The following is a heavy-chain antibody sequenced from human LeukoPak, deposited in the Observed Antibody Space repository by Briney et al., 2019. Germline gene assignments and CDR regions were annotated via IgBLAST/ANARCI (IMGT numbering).Heavy chain of an antibody. J-gene: IGHJ6*03. V-gene: IGHV3-21*01. CDR1: GFTFSSYS. CDR3: ARDLSGSYGDYYYMDV. D-gene: IGHD1-26*01. CDR2: ISSSSSYI. Sequence: PGGPLRLSCAASGFTFSSYSMNWVRQAPGKGLEWVSSISSSSSYIYYADSVKGRFTISRDNAKNSLYLQMNSLRAEDTAVYYCARDLSGSYGDYYYMDVWGKGTTVTVSS.